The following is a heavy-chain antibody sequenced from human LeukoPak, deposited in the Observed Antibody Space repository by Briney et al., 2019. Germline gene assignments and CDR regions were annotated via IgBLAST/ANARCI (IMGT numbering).Heavy chain of an antibody. CDR3: ARAYYDSSGSDYYGMDV. Sequence: ASVKVSCKASGGTFSSYAISWVRQAPGQGLEWMGGIIPIFGTANYAQKFQGRVTITADESTSTAYMELSSLRSEDTAVYYCARAYYDSSGSDYYGMDVWGQGTTVTVSS. V-gene: IGHV1-69*13. J-gene: IGHJ6*02. D-gene: IGHD3-22*01. CDR2: IIPIFGTA. CDR1: GGTFSSYA.